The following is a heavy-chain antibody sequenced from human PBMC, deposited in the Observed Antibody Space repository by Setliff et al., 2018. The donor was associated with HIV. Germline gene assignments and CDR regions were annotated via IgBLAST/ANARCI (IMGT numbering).Heavy chain of an antibody. CDR2: IYYSGTT. V-gene: IGHV4-39*01. Sequence: SETLSLTCTVSGDSISSSTFYWGWIRQPPGKGLEWIGSIYYSGTTYYNPSLKRRVAISVDTSKNQFSLKLSSVTAADTAVYYCARPRLRGSGAFDIWGQGTMVTVSS. J-gene: IGHJ3*02. CDR3: ARPRLRGSGAFDI. CDR1: GDSISSSTFY. D-gene: IGHD2-21*01.